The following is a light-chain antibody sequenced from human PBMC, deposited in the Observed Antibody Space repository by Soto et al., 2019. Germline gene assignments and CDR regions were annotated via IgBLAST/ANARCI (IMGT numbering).Light chain of an antibody. Sequence: EIVLTQSPATLSLSPAERATLSCGASQTISSSYLAWYQQRPGLAPSLLIYDASSRATDIPDRFSGSGSGTDFTLTISRLEPEDFAVYYCQHYDSSPITFGPGTRLEIK. J-gene: IGKJ5*01. CDR3: QHYDSSPIT. CDR1: QTISSSY. V-gene: IGKV3D-20*01. CDR2: DAS.